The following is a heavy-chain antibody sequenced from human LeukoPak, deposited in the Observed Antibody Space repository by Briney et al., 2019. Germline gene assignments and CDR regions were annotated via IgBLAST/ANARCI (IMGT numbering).Heavy chain of an antibody. V-gene: IGHV3-30-3*01. J-gene: IGHJ6*02. Sequence: PGGSLRLSCAASGFTFSSYAMHWVRHAPGKGLEWVAVISYDGSNKYYADSVKGRFTISRDNSKNTLYLQMNSLRAEDTAVYYCARAIYYYRNGMDVWGQGTTVTVSS. CDR1: GFTFSSYA. CDR3: ARAIYYYRNGMDV. CDR2: ISYDGSNK.